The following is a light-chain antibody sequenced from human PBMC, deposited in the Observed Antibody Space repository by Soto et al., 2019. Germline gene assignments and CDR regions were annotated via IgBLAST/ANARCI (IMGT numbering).Light chain of an antibody. Sequence: DIQMTQSPSTLSASVGDRVTITCRASQSISSWLAWYQQKPGKAPKLLIYDASSLESGVPSRFSGSGSGTKFTLTISILQPDDFATYYCQQYNSYSLTFGHGTKVEIK. J-gene: IGKJ1*01. V-gene: IGKV1-5*01. CDR3: QQYNSYSLT. CDR2: DAS. CDR1: QSISSW.